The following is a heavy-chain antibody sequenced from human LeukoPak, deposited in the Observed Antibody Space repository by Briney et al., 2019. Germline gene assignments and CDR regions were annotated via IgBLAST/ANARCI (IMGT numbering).Heavy chain of an antibody. Sequence: SSETLSLTCTVSGGSISSSRYSWGWIRQPPGKGLEWIGSIYYSGSTYYNPSLKSRVTISVDTSKNQFSLKLSSVTAADTAVYYCARILYYYGMDVWGQGTTVTVSS. CDR1: GGSISSSRYS. CDR2: IYYSGST. J-gene: IGHJ6*02. V-gene: IGHV4-39*01. CDR3: ARILYYYGMDV.